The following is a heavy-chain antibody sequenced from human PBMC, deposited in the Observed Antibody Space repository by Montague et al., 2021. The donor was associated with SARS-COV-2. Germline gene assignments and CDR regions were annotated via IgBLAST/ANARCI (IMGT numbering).Heavy chain of an antibody. J-gene: IGHJ4*02. CDR2: VDWSSGFF. CDR3: AKAPWGSDWYYFDY. V-gene: IGHV3-9*01. Sequence: SLRLSCSASGFTFDDYAMHWVRQAPGAGLEWVAGVDWSSGFFDYADSVRGRFTISRDNAKNSLYLQMNSLKVEDTALYYCAKAPWGSDWYYFDYWGQGTLVTVSS. D-gene: IGHD3-9*01. CDR1: GFTFDDYA.